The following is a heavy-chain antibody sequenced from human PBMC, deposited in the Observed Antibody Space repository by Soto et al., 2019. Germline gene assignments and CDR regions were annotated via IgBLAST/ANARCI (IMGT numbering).Heavy chain of an antibody. CDR3: AKVRGGRSYSSSSMFSPEEDY. V-gene: IGHV3-23*01. CDR2: ISGSGGST. CDR1: GFTFSSYA. Sequence: GGSLRLSCAASGFTFSSYAMSWVRQAPGKGLEWVSAISGSGGSTYYADSVKGRFTISRDNSKNTLYLQMNSLRAEDTAVYYCAKVRGGRSYSSSSMFSPEEDYWGQGTLVTISS. D-gene: IGHD6-6*01. J-gene: IGHJ4*02.